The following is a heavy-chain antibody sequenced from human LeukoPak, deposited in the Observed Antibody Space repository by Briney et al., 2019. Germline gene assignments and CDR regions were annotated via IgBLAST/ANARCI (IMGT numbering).Heavy chain of an antibody. CDR1: GYTFTSYY. CDR2: INPSGGNT. Sequence: ASVTLSCKASGYTFTSYYIHWVRQAPGQGLEWMGIINPSGGNTSYAQNFQGRVTMTRDTSTSTVYMKLNSLRSEDTAMYYCARHYYDAGGYLDYWGQGTLVTVSS. V-gene: IGHV1-46*01. J-gene: IGHJ4*02. CDR3: ARHYYDAGGYLDY. D-gene: IGHD3-22*01.